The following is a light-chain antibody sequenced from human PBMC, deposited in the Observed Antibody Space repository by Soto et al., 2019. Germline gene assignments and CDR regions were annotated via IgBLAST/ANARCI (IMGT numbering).Light chain of an antibody. V-gene: IGLV2-23*01. Sequence: QSALTQPASVSGSPGQSMTISCTGTSSDVGSYNLVSWYQQHPGKAPKLMIYEGSKRPSGVSNRFSVSKSGNTASLTLSGLQAEDEADYYCCSYAGSRTLYVFGTGTKVTAL. J-gene: IGLJ1*01. CDR3: CSYAGSRTLYV. CDR2: EGS. CDR1: SSDVGSYNL.